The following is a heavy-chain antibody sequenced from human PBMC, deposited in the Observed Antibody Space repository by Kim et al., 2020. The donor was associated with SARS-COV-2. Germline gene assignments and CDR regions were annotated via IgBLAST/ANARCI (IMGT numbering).Heavy chain of an antibody. CDR1: GFTFSDYY. D-gene: IGHD3-3*01. J-gene: IGHJ3*02. CDR3: ARERLITIFGVVIDDAFDI. Sequence: GGSLRLSCAASGFTFSDYYMSWIRQAPGKGLEWVSYISSSSSYTKYADSVKGRFSISRDNAKNSLYLQMNSLRAEDTAVYYCARERLITIFGVVIDDAFDIWGQETMVTVSS. V-gene: IGHV3-11*05. CDR2: ISSSSSYT.